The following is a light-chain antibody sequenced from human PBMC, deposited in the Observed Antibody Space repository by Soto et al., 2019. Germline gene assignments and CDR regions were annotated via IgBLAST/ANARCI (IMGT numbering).Light chain of an antibody. V-gene: IGKV3-15*01. CDR1: QSINSN. Sequence: EIVMTQSPATLPLSPGERATLSCRASQSINSNLAWYQQKPGQAPRLFIFRASSRATGLPARFSASGSGTDFNLTISSLQSEDFAVYYCQQYNNWPRATFGGGTKVDIK. CDR2: RAS. CDR3: QQYNNWPRAT. J-gene: IGKJ4*01.